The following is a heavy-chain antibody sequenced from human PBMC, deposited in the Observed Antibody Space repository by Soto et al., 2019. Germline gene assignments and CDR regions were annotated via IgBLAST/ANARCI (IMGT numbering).Heavy chain of an antibody. D-gene: IGHD6-6*01. CDR2: IYYSGGT. Sequence: SETLSLTCTVSGGSISSSSYYWGWIRQPPGKGLEWIGSIYYSGGTYYNPSLKSRVTISVDTSKNQFSLRLSSVTAADAAVYYCARGEAPSYSSSFAYYYYYMDVWGKGTTVNVSS. J-gene: IGHJ6*03. V-gene: IGHV4-39*01. CDR1: GGSISSSSYY. CDR3: ARGEAPSYSSSFAYYYYYMDV.